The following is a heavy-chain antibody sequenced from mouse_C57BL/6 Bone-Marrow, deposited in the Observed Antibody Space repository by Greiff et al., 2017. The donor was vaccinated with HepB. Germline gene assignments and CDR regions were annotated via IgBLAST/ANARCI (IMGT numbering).Heavy chain of an antibody. J-gene: IGHJ2*01. Sequence: QVHVQQSGPELVKPGASVTLSCKASGYSFTDYDMHWVKQTAVHSLEWIGAINPETGGTTYNQKFKGKAILTADKSSSTAYMELRSLTSEDSAVYYCTRLIDCYGPDYFDYWGQGTTLTVSS. V-gene: IGHV1-15*01. CDR2: INPETGGT. CDR3: TRLIDCYGPDYFDY. CDR1: GYSFTDYD. D-gene: IGHD1-2*01.